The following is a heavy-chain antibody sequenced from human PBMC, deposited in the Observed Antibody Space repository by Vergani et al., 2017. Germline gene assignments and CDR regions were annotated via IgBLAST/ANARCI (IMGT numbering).Heavy chain of an antibody. CDR3: ASGKYYSDSTSHFRGRYFDV. CDR2: IYNSGNG. CDR1: GGSFSGYY. D-gene: IGHD3-16*01. Sequence: QVQLQQWGAGLLKPSETLSLTCAVYGGSFSGYYWSWFRQPPGKGLEWIGSIYNSGNGDTSSSPKSRVTISADTSKNQFSLRLTSVTAADTAVYYCASGKYYSDSTSHFRGRYFDVWGRGTLVTVPS. V-gene: IGHV4-34*01. J-gene: IGHJ2*01.